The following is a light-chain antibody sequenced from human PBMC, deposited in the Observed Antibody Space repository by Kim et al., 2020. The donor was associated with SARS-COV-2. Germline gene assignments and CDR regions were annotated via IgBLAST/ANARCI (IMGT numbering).Light chain of an antibody. CDR3: QSYDSSLSGYV. V-gene: IGLV1-40*01. Sequence: VTLSCTGSSSNIGAGYDVHWYQQLPRTAPKLLIYGNSNRPSGVPDRFSGSKSGTSASLAITGLQAEDEADYYCQSYDSSLSGYVFGTGTKVTVL. CDR1: SSNIGAGYD. CDR2: GNS. J-gene: IGLJ1*01.